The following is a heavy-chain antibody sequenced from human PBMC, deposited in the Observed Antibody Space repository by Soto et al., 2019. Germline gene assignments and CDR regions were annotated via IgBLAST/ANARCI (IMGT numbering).Heavy chain of an antibody. D-gene: IGHD2-21*01. CDR2: INHSGST. V-gene: IGHV4-34*01. CDR3: ARGGNCGGAGCPSGYYYGMDV. CDR1: GGSFSGYY. J-gene: IGHJ6*02. Sequence: QVQLQQWGAGLLKSSETLSLTCAVYGGSFSGYYWTWIRQIPGKGLEGTGEINHSGSTNYNPSLKSRVTLTLDTSKKQFSLKVNCVTAGDKAVYYCARGGNCGGAGCPSGYYYGMDVWGQGTTVTVSS.